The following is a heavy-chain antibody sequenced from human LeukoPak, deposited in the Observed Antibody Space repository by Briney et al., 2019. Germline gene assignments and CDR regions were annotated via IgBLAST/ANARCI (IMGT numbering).Heavy chain of an antibody. V-gene: IGHV3-30*02. CDR1: GFIFSSYG. D-gene: IGHD3-22*01. Sequence: GGSLRLSCAASGFIFSSYGMHWVRQAPGKGLEWVTFIRYDGSIKYYADSVKGRFTISRDNSKNTLYLQMNSLRAEDTAVYYCARVHYYDSSGSIFPNDAFDIWGQGTLVTVSS. CDR3: ARVHYYDSSGSIFPNDAFDI. J-gene: IGHJ3*02. CDR2: IRYDGSIK.